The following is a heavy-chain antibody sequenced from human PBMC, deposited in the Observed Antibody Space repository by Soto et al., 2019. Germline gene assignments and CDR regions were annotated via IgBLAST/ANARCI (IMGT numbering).Heavy chain of an antibody. CDR1: GFTFSSYA. CDR2: ISYDGSNK. CDR3: ARVSIAAAGRLFDY. J-gene: IGHJ4*02. D-gene: IGHD6-13*01. Sequence: QVQLVESGGGVVQPGRSLRLSCAASGFTFSSYAMHWVRQAPGKGLEWVAVISYDGSNKYYADSVKGRFTISRDNSKNKLYLQMNSLRAEDTAVYYCARVSIAAAGRLFDYWGQGTLVTVSS. V-gene: IGHV3-30-3*01.